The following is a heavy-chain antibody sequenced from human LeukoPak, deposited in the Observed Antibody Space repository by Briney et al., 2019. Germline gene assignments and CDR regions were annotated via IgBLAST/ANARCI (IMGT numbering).Heavy chain of an antibody. CDR3: ARGDSWNSYYYYYMDV. V-gene: IGHV3-48*04. CDR2: VSSSSTI. J-gene: IGHJ6*03. Sequence: GSLRLSCAASGFTFSSYSMNWVRQAPGKGLEWVSYVSSSSTIYYADSVKGRFTISRDNAKNSLFLQMNSLRAEDTAVYYCARGDSWNSYYYYYMDVWGKGTSVTVSS. D-gene: IGHD1-7*01. CDR1: GFTFSSYS.